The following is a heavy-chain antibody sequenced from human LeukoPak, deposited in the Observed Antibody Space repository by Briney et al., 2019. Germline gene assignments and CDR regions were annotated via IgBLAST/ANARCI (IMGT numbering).Heavy chain of an antibody. CDR1: GYTFTSYD. CDR3: ASSLIGYPAWDY. J-gene: IGHJ4*02. CDR2: MNPNSGNT. D-gene: IGHD3-9*01. V-gene: IGHV1-8*01. Sequence: ASVKVSCKASGYTFTSYDINWVRQATGQGLEWMGWMNPNSGNTGYAQKFQGRVTMTRNTSISTAYMELSSLRSEDTAVYYCASSLIGYPAWDYWGQGTLVTVSS.